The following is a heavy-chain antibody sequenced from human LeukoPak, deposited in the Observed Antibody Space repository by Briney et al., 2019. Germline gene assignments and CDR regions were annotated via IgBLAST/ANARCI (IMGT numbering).Heavy chain of an antibody. V-gene: IGHV4-39*07. CDR1: GGSISSSSYY. D-gene: IGHD3-22*01. CDR3: ARDLFYDSSGYCFDY. Sequence: SETLSLTCTVSGGSISSSSYYWGWIRQPPGKGLEWIGSIYYSGSTYYNPSLKSRVTISVDTSKNQFSLKLSSVTAADTAVYYCARDLFYDSSGYCFDYWGRGTLVTVSS. CDR2: IYYSGST. J-gene: IGHJ4*02.